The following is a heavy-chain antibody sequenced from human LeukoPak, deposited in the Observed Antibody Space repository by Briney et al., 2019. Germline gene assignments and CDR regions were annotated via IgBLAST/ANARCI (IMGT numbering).Heavy chain of an antibody. J-gene: IGHJ4*02. CDR3: ARYCSGASCYSGLDY. CDR2: ISNNGDRT. CDR1: GFTFSSYG. D-gene: IGHD2-2*01. Sequence: PGGSLRLSCAASGFTFSSYGMHWVRQAPGKGLEWVSTISNNGDRTYYADLVKGLFTISRDNSRNTLYLQMNSLRADDTAVYYCARYCSGASCYSGLDYWGQGTLVTVSS. V-gene: IGHV3-23*01.